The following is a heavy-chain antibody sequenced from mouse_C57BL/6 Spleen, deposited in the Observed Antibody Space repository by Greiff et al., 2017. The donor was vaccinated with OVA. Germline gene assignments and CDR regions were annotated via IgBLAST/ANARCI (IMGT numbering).Heavy chain of an antibody. D-gene: IGHD2-3*01. CDR2: ISDGGSYT. V-gene: IGHV5-4*01. CDR1: GFTFSSYA. J-gene: IGHJ4*01. CDR3: ARDLSSSYYAMDY. Sequence: EVQLVESGGGLVKPGGSLKLSCAASGFTFSSYAMYWVRQTPEKRLEWVATISDGGSYTYYPDNVKGRFTISRDNAKNNLYLQMSHLKSEDTAMYYCARDLSSSYYAMDYWGQGTTVTVSS.